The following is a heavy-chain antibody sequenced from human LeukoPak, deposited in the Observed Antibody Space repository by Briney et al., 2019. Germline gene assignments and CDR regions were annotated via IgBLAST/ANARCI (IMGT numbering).Heavy chain of an antibody. V-gene: IGHV3-9*01. CDR1: GFTFDDYA. CDR2: ISWNSGSI. J-gene: IGHJ5*02. CDR3: AKGPWTTVDDNWFDP. D-gene: IGHD4-23*01. Sequence: GRSLRLSCAASGFTFDDYAMHWVRQAPGKGLEWVSGISWNSGSIGYADSVKGRFTISRDNAKNSLYLQMNSLRAEDTALYYCAKGPWTTVDDNWFDPWGQGTLVTVSS.